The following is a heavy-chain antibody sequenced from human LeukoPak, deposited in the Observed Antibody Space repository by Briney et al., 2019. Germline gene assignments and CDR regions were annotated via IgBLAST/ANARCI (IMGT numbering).Heavy chain of an antibody. Sequence: SETLSLTCTVSGASISSDNCYWNWIRQPAGKGLEWIGRIYSGTTNYNPSLKSRVSISVDTSKNQFSLKMTSVTAADTAVYYCASLGSRDFWGQGTLVTISS. V-gene: IGHV4-61*02. CDR3: ASLGSRDF. CDR2: IYSGTT. D-gene: IGHD3-10*01. J-gene: IGHJ4*02. CDR1: GASISSDNCY.